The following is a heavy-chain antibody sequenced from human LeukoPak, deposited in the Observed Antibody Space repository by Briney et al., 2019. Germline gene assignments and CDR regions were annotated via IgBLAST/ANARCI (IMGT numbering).Heavy chain of an antibody. D-gene: IGHD2-15*01. Sequence: GGSLRLSCAASGFTFSSYAMSWVRQAPGKGLEWVSAISGSGGSTYYADSVKGRFTISRDNSKNTLYLQMNSLRAEDTAVYYCARGYWWPMGYYFDYWGQGTLVTVSS. V-gene: IGHV3-23*01. CDR1: GFTFSSYA. CDR3: ARGYWWPMGYYFDY. J-gene: IGHJ4*02. CDR2: ISGSGGST.